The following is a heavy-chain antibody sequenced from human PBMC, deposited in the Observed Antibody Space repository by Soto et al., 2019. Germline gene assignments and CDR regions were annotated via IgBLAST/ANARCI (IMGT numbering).Heavy chain of an antibody. CDR1: GFTFSGFD. Sequence: GGSLRLSCAASGFTFSGFDMHWVRQPTGKGLEWVSSIGTACDTYYAVSVKGRFTIYRYNAKNSLSLQMNSLRAGDMAVYFCAKSQEIGTHFFDSWGQGTQVTVSS. CDR3: AKSQEIGTHFFDS. CDR2: IGTACDT. J-gene: IGHJ4*02. D-gene: IGHD6-13*01. V-gene: IGHV3-13*01.